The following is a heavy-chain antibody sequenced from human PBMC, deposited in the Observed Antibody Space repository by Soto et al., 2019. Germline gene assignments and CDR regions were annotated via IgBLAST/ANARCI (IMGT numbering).Heavy chain of an antibody. CDR1: GFTFNAYS. Sequence: DVQLLESGGRLVQPGGSLRLSCAASGFTFNAYSLSWVRQAPGKGLEWASAISTTGGSTYYADSVKGRFTISRDNSQNTLSLQMNSLRAEDTAVYYCARPDGATYNFRYWGQGTLVTVSS. D-gene: IGHD1-1*01. J-gene: IGHJ4*02. V-gene: IGHV3-23*01. CDR2: ISTTGGST. CDR3: ARPDGATYNFRY.